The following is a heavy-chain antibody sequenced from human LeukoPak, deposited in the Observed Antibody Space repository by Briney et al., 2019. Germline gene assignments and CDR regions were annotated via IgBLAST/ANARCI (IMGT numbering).Heavy chain of an antibody. CDR1: GFTFTGNC. Sequence: GRSLRLSCTASGFTFTGNCMHWVRQAPGKGLEWVAAIPHDGSSALYADSVKGRFIISRDNSENTQYLQMNSLRIEDSAVYYCATGSDFYYDSWGQGILVTVSS. CDR2: IPHDGSSA. D-gene: IGHD1-26*01. J-gene: IGHJ5*01. CDR3: ATGSDFYYDS. V-gene: IGHV3-30-3*01.